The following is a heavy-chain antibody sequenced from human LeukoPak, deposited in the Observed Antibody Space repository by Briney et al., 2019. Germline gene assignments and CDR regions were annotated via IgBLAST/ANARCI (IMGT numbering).Heavy chain of an antibody. V-gene: IGHV4-34*01. D-gene: IGHD6-13*01. J-gene: IGHJ5*02. Sequence: SETLSLTCAVYGGSVSGYYWSWIRQPPGKGLEWIGEINHSGSTNYNPSLKSRVTISVDTSKNQFSLKLSSVTAADTAVYYCARVVGSSCYVRFDPWGQGTLVTVSS. CDR1: GGSVSGYY. CDR2: INHSGST. CDR3: ARVVGSSCYVRFDP.